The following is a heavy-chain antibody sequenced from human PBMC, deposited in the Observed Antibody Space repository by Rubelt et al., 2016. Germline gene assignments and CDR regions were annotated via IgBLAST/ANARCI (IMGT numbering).Heavy chain of an antibody. V-gene: IGHV3-15*07. CDR1: GFTFINAW. CDR2: ISTETDGGTT. J-gene: IGHJ2*01. Sequence: EVQLVESGGALVKPDESLRLSCAASGFTFINAWMNWVRQAPGKGLEWVGRISTETDGGTTDYAAPVQGRFTISRDDSKNTVYLQMNSLKTEGKAVYYCTTEPLGSDWYFDLWGRGTLVTVSS. D-gene: IGHD2-15*01. CDR3: TTEPLGSDWYFDL.